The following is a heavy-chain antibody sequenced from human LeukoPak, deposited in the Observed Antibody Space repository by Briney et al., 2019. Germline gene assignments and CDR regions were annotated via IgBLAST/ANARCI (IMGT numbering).Heavy chain of an antibody. Sequence: SETLSLTCNVSGGSISNYYWSWIRQPPGKGLEWIGYMYHTGHTMYNSSLKSRVTMSLHTSKNHFSLRLSSVTAADTAVYYCARHPFATPFDYWGPGTLVTVSS. V-gene: IGHV4-59*08. CDR1: GGSISNYY. CDR2: MYHTGHT. D-gene: IGHD2-15*01. J-gene: IGHJ4*02. CDR3: ARHPFATPFDY.